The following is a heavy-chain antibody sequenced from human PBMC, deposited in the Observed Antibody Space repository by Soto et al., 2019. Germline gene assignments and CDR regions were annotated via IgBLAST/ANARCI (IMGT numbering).Heavy chain of an antibody. CDR1: GFTFSSYS. J-gene: IGHJ6*02. V-gene: IGHV3-21*01. Sequence: EVQLVESGGGLVKPGGSLRLSCAASGFTFSSYSMNWVRRAPGKGLEWVSSISSSSSYIYYADSVKGRFTISRDNAKNSLYLQMNSLRAEDTAVYYCARGDRVRGVPPYYYVMDVWGQGTTVTVSS. D-gene: IGHD3-10*02. CDR3: ARGDRVRGVPPYYYVMDV. CDR2: ISSSSSYI.